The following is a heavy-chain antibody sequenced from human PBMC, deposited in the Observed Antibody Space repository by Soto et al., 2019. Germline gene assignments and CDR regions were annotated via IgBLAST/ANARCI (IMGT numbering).Heavy chain of an antibody. CDR2: IFSGGTST. J-gene: IGHJ4*02. CDR1: GFAFSDYT. CDR3: TKDRHPDGIWSFDS. V-gene: IGHV3-23*01. D-gene: IGHD3-3*01. Sequence: EVPLLESGGHLVQPGGSLGLSCSASGFAFSDYTMNWVRLAPGKGLEWVAGIFSGGTSTYYAGSVTGRFTISRDNSKSTLYLQMNSLRVEDTAIYYCTKDRHPDGIWSFDSWGQGTPVTVSS.